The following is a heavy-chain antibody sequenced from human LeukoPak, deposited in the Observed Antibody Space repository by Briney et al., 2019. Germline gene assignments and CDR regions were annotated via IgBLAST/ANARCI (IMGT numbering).Heavy chain of an antibody. D-gene: IGHD3-22*01. V-gene: IGHV4-30-4*08. CDR3: ARSARRTSGYLFDS. CDR1: GGSISSGDFF. Sequence: PSQTLPLTCTVSGGSISSGDFFWSWIRQPPGQALEWTGYISYSGSTYNNPSLKSRLTLSRDTSKNQFSLRLSSVTAADTAVYYCARSARRTSGYLFDSWGQGTLVTVSS. J-gene: IGHJ4*02. CDR2: ISYSGST.